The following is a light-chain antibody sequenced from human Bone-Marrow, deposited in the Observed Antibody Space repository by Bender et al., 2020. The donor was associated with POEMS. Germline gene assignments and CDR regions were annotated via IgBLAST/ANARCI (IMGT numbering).Light chain of an antibody. V-gene: IGLV2-23*02. CDR1: SSDIGSYNL. J-gene: IGLJ2*01. Sequence: QSALTQPASVSGSPGQSITISCTGTSSDIGSYNLVSWLQQYPGEAPKLIIYDVDKRPSGISSRFSGSKSGNSASLTISGLQVNDEADYYCCSYARGDTLIFGGGSKLTVL. CDR2: DVD. CDR3: CSYARGDTLI.